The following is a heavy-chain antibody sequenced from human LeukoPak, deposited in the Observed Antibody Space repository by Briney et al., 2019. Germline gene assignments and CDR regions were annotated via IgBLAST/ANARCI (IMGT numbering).Heavy chain of an antibody. CDR2: IIPIFGTA. CDR1: GYTFTGYY. Sequence: ASVKVSCKASGYTFTGYYMHWVRQAPGQRLEWMGGIIPIFGTANYAQKFQGRVTITADESTSTAYMELSSLRSEDTAVYYCAAYDYPDYSDYWGQGTLVTVSS. CDR3: AAYDYPDYSDY. V-gene: IGHV1-69*13. D-gene: IGHD3-16*01. J-gene: IGHJ4*02.